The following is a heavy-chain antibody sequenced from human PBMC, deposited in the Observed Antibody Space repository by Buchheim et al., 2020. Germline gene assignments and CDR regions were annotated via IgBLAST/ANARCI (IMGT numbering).Heavy chain of an antibody. CDR3: AKDLHFWSGMDY. J-gene: IGHJ4*02. V-gene: IGHV3-23*01. CDR2: IGGDGRS. CDR1: GFSFSTNA. Sequence: DVQLLQSGGGLVQPGGSLRLSCAASGFSFSTNAMSWVRQAPGRGLEWVSGIGGDGRSHYADSVQGRFTISRSSSKATLYLQMNGLRVEDTATYYCAKDLHFWSGMDYWGQGAL. D-gene: IGHD3-3*02.